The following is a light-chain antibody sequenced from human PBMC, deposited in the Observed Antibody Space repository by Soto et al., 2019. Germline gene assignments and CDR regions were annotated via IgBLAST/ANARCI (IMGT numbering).Light chain of an antibody. CDR1: QSVGSIY. Sequence: DIVLTQSPGTLSLSPGERATLSCRSSQSVGSIYLAWYQQKPGQAPRLLIHGASNRATGIPARFSGSGSGTEFTLTISSLQSEDFAVYHCQQYNNWPAITFGQGTRLEIK. V-gene: IGKV3D-15*01. J-gene: IGKJ5*01. CDR2: GAS. CDR3: QQYNNWPAIT.